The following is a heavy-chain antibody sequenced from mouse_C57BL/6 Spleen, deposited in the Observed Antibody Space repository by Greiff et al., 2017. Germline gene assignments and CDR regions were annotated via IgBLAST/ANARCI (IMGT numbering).Heavy chain of an antibody. V-gene: IGHV1-54*01. CDR2: INPGSGGT. CDR1: GYAFTNYL. Sequence: VKLMESGAELVRPGPSVKVSCKASGYAFTNYLIEWVKQRPGQGLEWIGVINPGSGGTNYNEKFKGKATLTADKSSSTAYMQLSSLTSEDSAVYFCAAGWDGYYERGAYWGQGTLVTVSA. J-gene: IGHJ3*01. D-gene: IGHD2-3*01. CDR3: AAGWDGYYERGAY.